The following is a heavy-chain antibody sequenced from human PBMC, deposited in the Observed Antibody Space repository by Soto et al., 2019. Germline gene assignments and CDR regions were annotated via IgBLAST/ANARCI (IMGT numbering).Heavy chain of an antibody. D-gene: IGHD3-10*01. CDR1: GGSISSSSYY. V-gene: IGHV4-39*01. CDR3: ARRVITMFRGVISGWFDP. J-gene: IGHJ5*02. Sequence: SETLSLTCTVSGGSISSSSYYWGWIRQPPGKGLEWIGSIYYSGSTYYNPSLKSRVTISVDTSKNQFSLKLSSVTAADTAVYYFARRVITMFRGVISGWFDPWGKGTLVPVSP. CDR2: IYYSGST.